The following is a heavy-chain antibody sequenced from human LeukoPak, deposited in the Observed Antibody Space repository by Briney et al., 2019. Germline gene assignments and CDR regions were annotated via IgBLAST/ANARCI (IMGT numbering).Heavy chain of an antibody. CDR1: GFTFADYA. CDR2: ISGDGGST. J-gene: IGHJ5*02. CDR3: AKEIVVVVGPTIAYNWFDP. V-gene: IGHV3-43*02. Sequence: GGSLRLSCAASGFTFADYAMHWVRQAPGKGLEWVSLISGDGGSTYYADSVKGRFTISRDNNKNSLYLQMNSLRTEDTALYYCAKEIVVVVGPTIAYNWFDPWGQGTLVTVSS. D-gene: IGHD2-15*01.